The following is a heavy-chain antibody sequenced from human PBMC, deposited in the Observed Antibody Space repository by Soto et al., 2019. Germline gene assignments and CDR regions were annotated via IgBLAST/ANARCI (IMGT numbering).Heavy chain of an antibody. CDR2: FIRGGDKI. CDR3: AKWLYRGGLAL. D-gene: IGHD6-19*01. J-gene: IGHJ4*02. CDR1: GFSLRSFD. Sequence: RLSCGTSGFSLRSFDVSWVRHAPGKGLEWLAVFIRGGDKIYYADSARGRLTISGDNVGNILYLQMNRLTVEDTAVYYCAKWLYRGGLALWGQGTLVTVSS. V-gene: IGHV3-23*01.